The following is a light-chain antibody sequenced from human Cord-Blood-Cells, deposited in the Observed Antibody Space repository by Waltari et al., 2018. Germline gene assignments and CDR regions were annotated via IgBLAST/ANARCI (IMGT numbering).Light chain of an antibody. CDR1: QSVSSN. CDR2: GAS. CDR3: QQYNNWPPWT. J-gene: IGKJ1*01. V-gene: IGKV3-15*01. Sequence: IVMTQSPATLSVSPGARATLSCRASQSVSSNSAWYQQKPGQAPRLLIYGASTRASGIPARFSGSGSGTDFTLTISSLQSEDFAVYYCQQYNNWPPWTFGQGTKVEIK.